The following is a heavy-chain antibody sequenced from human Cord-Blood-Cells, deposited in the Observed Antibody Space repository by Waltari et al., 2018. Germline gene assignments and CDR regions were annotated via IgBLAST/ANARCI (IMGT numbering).Heavy chain of an antibody. CDR2: INHSGST. CDR3: ARGPDLWFGELYFDY. CDR1: GGSFSGYY. Sequence: QVQLQQWGAGLLKPSETLSLTCAVYGGSFSGYYWSWIRQPPGKGLEWIGEINHSGSTNHNPSLKSRVTISVDTSKNQFSLKLSSVTAADTAVYYCARGPDLWFGELYFDYWGQGTLVTVSS. V-gene: IGHV4-34*01. D-gene: IGHD3-10*01. J-gene: IGHJ4*02.